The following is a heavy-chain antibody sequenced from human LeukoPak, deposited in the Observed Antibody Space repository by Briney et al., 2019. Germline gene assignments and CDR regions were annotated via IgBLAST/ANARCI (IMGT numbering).Heavy chain of an antibody. D-gene: IGHD6-13*01. J-gene: IGHJ4*02. CDR1: GGSFSGYY. CDR2: ITHNGST. Sequence: SETLTLTCAVYGGSFSGYYWSWIRQPPGKGLEWIGEITHNGSTSYNPSLKGRFTISVDTSKNQFSLQLSSVTAADTAVYYCRRVAHSSSWYFFDSWGQGTLVTVSS. CDR3: RRVAHSSSWYFFDS. V-gene: IGHV4-34*01.